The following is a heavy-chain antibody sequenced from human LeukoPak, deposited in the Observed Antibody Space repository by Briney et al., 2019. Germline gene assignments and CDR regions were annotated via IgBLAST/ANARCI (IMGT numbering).Heavy chain of an antibody. D-gene: IGHD3-10*01. Sequence: GASVKVSCKASGYTFTSYGISWVRQAPGQGLEWMGWISAYNGETDYAQKFQGRVTMTTDTSTSTTYMELRSLRSDDTAVYYCARDRQYGSGSYQYWGQGTLVTVSS. J-gene: IGHJ4*02. CDR2: ISAYNGET. CDR3: ARDRQYGSGSYQY. V-gene: IGHV1-18*01. CDR1: GYTFTSYG.